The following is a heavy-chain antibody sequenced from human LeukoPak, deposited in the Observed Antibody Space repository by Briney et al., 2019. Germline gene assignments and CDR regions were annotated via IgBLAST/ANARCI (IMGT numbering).Heavy chain of an antibody. Sequence: GASVKVSCKASGYTFTGYYMHWVRQAPGQGLEWMGWINPNSGGTNYAQKFQGRVTMTRDTSISTAYMELSRLRSDDTAVYYCAREIVPAAMGDYYYYYGMDVWGQGTTVTVSS. CDR1: GYTFTGYY. V-gene: IGHV1-2*02. CDR2: INPNSGGT. CDR3: AREIVPAAMGDYYYYYGMDV. D-gene: IGHD2-2*01. J-gene: IGHJ6*02.